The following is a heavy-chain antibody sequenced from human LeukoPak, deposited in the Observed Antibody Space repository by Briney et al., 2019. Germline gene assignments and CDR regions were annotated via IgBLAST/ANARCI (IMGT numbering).Heavy chain of an antibody. CDR1: GYTFTSYG. CDR2: ISAYNGNT. Sequence: GASVKVSCKASGYTFTSYGISWVRQAPGQGLEWMGWISAYNGNTNYAQKLQGRVTMTTDTSTSTAYMELRSLRSDDTAVYYCARTRYCSGGSCHRYFDYWGQGTLVTVSS. D-gene: IGHD2-15*01. V-gene: IGHV1-18*01. CDR3: ARTRYCSGGSCHRYFDY. J-gene: IGHJ4*02.